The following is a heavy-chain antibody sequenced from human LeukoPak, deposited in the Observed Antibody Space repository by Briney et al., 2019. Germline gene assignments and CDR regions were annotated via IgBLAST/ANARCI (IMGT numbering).Heavy chain of an antibody. V-gene: IGHV4-4*02. Sequence: SGTRSLTCTVSGDSINSLDLLSWVRQPPGKGLEWIGEMYLSGTTHSNPSVKSRVTISIDKSKNQFFLNLSSVTASDTAVYYCAGLVGRYSSGLYYYYLDYWGQGTLVTVSS. D-gene: IGHD3-22*01. CDR3: AGLVGRYSSGLYYYYLDY. CDR1: GDSINSLDL. J-gene: IGHJ4*02. CDR2: MYLSGTT.